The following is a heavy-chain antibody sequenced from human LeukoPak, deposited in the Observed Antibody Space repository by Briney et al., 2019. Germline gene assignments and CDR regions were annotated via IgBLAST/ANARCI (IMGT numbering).Heavy chain of an antibody. CDR1: GYSISSGYY. CDR3: ARAIRRTVTTARGYFDY. J-gene: IGHJ4*02. D-gene: IGHD4-17*01. Sequence: PSQTLSLTCTVSGYSISSGYYWGWIRQPPGKGLEWIGSIYHSGSTNYNPSLKSRVTISVDTSKNQFSLKLSSVTAADTAVYYCARAIRRTVTTARGYFDYWGQGTLVTVSS. CDR2: IYHSGST. V-gene: IGHV4-38-2*02.